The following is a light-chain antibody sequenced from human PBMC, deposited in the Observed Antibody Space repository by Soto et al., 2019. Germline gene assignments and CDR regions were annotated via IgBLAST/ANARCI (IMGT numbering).Light chain of an antibody. Sequence: QAVVTQPPSVSGAPGQRVTISCTGSSSNIGAGYDVHWYQQLPGTAPKLLIYGNSNRPSGVPDRFSGSKSGTSASLAITGLRAEDEADYYCQSYDSSLSGSGFGGGTKLTVL. CDR3: QSYDSSLSGSG. J-gene: IGLJ3*02. CDR2: GNS. CDR1: SSNIGAGYD. V-gene: IGLV1-40*01.